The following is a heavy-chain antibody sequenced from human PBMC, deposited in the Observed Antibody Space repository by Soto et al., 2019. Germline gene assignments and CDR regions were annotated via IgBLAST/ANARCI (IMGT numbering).Heavy chain of an antibody. CDR1: GDSVSSNSVA. CDR2: TYYNP. D-gene: IGHD5-12*01. CDR3: ARRGNRDGYNWAY. V-gene: IGHV6-1*01. J-gene: IGHJ4*02. Sequence: PSQTLSLTCAISGDSVSSNSVAWNWIRQSPSRGLEWLGRTYYNPSLKSRVTISVDTSKNQFSLKLSSVTAADTAVYYCARRGNRDGYNWAYWGQGTLVTVSS.